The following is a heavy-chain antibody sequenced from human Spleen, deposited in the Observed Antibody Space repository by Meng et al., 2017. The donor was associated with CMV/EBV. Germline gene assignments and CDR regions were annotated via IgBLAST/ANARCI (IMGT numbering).Heavy chain of an antibody. J-gene: IGHJ4*02. CDR1: ISSSSHY. CDR3: ARDMGAGLGVAGTREFDY. V-gene: IGHV4-39*07. Sequence: ISSSSHYWGWIRQPPGKGLEWIGNIYYNGSTNYNPSLKSRVTISVDTSKRQFSLKLTSVTAADTAVYYCARDMGAGLGVAGTREFDYWGQGTLVTVSS. CDR2: IYYNGST. D-gene: IGHD6-19*01.